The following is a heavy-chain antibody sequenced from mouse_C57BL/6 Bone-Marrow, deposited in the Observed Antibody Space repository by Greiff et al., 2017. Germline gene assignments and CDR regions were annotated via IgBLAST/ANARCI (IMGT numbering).Heavy chain of an antibody. CDR2: IDPSDSYT. Sequence: QVQLQQPGAELVMPGASVKLSCKASGYTFTSYWMHWVKQRPGQGLEWIGEIDPSDSYTNYNQKFKGKSTLTVDKSPSTAYMQLSSLTAEDSAVYYCAREGTTVVAPVDYWGQGTTLTVSS. J-gene: IGHJ2*01. CDR1: GYTFTSYW. V-gene: IGHV1-69*01. D-gene: IGHD1-1*01. CDR3: AREGTTVVAPVDY.